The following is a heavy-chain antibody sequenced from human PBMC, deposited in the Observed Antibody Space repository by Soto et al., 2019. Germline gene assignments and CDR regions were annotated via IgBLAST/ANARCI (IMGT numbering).Heavy chain of an antibody. D-gene: IGHD6-13*01. V-gene: IGHV5-10-1*01. CDR2: IDPSDSYT. CDR3: ARHGGAGYSSSWYND. J-gene: IGHJ4*02. Sequence: GESLKISCKGSGYSFTSYWISWVRQMPGKGLEWMGRIDPSDSYTNYSPSFQGHVTISADNSISTAYLQWSSLKASDTAMYYCARHGGAGYSSSWYNDWGQGTLVTVSS. CDR1: GYSFTSYW.